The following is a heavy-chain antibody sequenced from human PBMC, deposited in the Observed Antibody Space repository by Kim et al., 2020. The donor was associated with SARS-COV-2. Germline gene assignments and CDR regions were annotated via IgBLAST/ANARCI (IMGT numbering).Heavy chain of an antibody. D-gene: IGHD3-3*01. V-gene: IGHV5-10-1*01. J-gene: IGHJ6*02. Sequence: GESLKISCQGSGYNFTSYYIIWVRQMPGKGLEWMGRIDLSDSYTNYSPSFQGHVTISADKSITTAYLQWSTLKASDTAMYYCARPGYNFWSGYYGFYYGMDVWGQGTTVTVSS. CDR3: ARPGYNFWSGYYGFYYGMDV. CDR2: IDLSDSYT. CDR1: GYNFTSYY.